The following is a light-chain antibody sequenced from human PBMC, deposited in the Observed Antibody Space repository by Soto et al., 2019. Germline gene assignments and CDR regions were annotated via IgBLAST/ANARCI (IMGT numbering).Light chain of an antibody. J-gene: IGKJ1*01. CDR3: QQYSSVWT. CDR2: GAT. Sequence: ILLTQSPGTLSLSPGERATLSCRASQSFSSNYLAWYQQKPGQAPRILIYGATTRATGIPDRFSGSESGTDFTLTISRLEPEDSAVYYCQQYSSVWTFGQGTKVDIK. CDR1: QSFSSNY. V-gene: IGKV3-20*01.